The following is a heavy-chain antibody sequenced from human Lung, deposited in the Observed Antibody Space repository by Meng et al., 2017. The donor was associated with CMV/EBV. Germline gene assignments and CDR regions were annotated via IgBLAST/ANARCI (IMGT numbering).Heavy chain of an antibody. D-gene: IGHD2-2*01. V-gene: IGHV1-69*02. CDR3: ARAFIVVVPAAIGSPYGMDV. J-gene: IGHJ6*02. Sequence: SXXVSCKASGGTFSSYTISWVRQAPGQGLEWMGRIIPILGIANYAQKFQGRVTITADKSTSTAYMELSSLRSEDTAVYYCARAFIVVVPAAIGSPYGMDVWGQGXTVTVSS. CDR2: IIPILGIA. CDR1: GGTFSSYT.